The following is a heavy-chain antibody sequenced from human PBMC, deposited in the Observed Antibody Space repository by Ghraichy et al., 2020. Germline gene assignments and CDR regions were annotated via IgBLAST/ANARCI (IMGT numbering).Heavy chain of an antibody. Sequence: SETLSLTCTVSGYSINSGYYWGWIRQPPGKGLEWIGSLYHSGSTYYNPSLKSRVTISVDMSKNQFSLMLSSVTAADTAVYYCARAGGGWLYYFDFWGQGTLVTVSS. V-gene: IGHV4-38-2*02. CDR3: ARAGGGWLYYFDF. J-gene: IGHJ4*02. D-gene: IGHD6-19*01. CDR1: GYSINSGYY. CDR2: LYHSGST.